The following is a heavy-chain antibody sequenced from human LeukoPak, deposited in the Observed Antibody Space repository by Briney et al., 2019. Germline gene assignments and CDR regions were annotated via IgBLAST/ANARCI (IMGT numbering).Heavy chain of an antibody. V-gene: IGHV3-23*01. CDR1: GFTFSSYA. CDR3: AKVDILTYYYPTGY. J-gene: IGHJ4*02. D-gene: IGHD3-22*01. CDR2: ISGSGGST. Sequence: GGSLRLSCAASGFTFSSYAMSWVRQAPGKGLEWVSAISGSGGSTYYADSVKGRFTISRDNSKNTLYLQMNSLRAEDTAVYYCAKVDILTYYYPTGYWGPGTLVTVSS.